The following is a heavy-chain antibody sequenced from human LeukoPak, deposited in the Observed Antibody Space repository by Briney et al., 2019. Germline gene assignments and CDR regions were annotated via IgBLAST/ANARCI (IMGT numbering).Heavy chain of an antibody. CDR2: IKQDGSEK. D-gene: IGHD2/OR15-2a*01. CDR1: GFTFSSYG. V-gene: IGHV3-7*01. Sequence: GGSLRLSCAASGFTFSSYGMSWVRQAPGKGLEWVANIKQDGSEKYYVDSVKGRFTISRDNAKNSLYLQMNSLRAEDTAVYYCARRYDFVDYWGQGTLVTVSS. J-gene: IGHJ4*02. CDR3: ARRYDFVDY.